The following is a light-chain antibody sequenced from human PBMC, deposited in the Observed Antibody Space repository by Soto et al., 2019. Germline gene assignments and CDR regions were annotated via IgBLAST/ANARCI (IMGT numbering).Light chain of an antibody. V-gene: IGKV3-20*01. CDR3: QQYSSSRT. Sequence: EIVSTQSPATLSLSPGERASLCCRASPSVANFVAWYQQKPGQAPRLLIYGGSSRATGIPVRFSGSGSETDFTLTITRLEPEDFAVYYCQQYSSSRTFGQGTKVYIK. CDR1: PSVANF. J-gene: IGKJ1*01. CDR2: GGS.